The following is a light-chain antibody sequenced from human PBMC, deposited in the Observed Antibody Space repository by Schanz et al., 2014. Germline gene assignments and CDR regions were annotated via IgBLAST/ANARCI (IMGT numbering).Light chain of an antibody. CDR1: NIGSKS. J-gene: IGLJ2*01. Sequence: CGGDNIGSKSVHWYRQKPGQAPAVVVYDDSDRPSGISERFSGSNSGNTATLTISRVAAGDEADYYCQAWDSGTGVFGGGTKLTVL. CDR2: DDS. CDR3: QAWDSGTGV. V-gene: IGLV3-21*02.